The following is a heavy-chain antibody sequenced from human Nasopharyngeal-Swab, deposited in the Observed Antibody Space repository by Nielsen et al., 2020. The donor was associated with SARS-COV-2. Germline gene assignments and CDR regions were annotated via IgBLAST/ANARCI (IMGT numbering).Heavy chain of an antibody. Sequence: GESLKISCGAPGFTFSSYTMSWVRQAPGRGLEWVSAITGSGDATNYADSVRGRFTISRDNSKSTLYLQMNSLRAEDTAEYFCAKDGVRLNGMDVWGQGTTVTVSS. CDR3: AKDGVRLNGMDV. CDR1: GFTFSSYT. J-gene: IGHJ6*02. V-gene: IGHV3-23*01. CDR2: ITGSGDAT. D-gene: IGHD3-16*01.